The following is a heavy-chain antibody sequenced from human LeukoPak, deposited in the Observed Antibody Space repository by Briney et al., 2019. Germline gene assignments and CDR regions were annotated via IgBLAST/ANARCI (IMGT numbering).Heavy chain of an antibody. D-gene: IGHD3-3*01. CDR3: ARDFKDVSP. CDR1: GFTFSSYA. CDR2: ISGSGGST. V-gene: IGHV3-23*01. Sequence: GGSLRLSCAASGFTFSSYAMSWVRQAPGKGLEWVSAISGSGGSTYYADSVKGRFTISRDNAKSTLYLQMNSLRAEDTAMYYCARDFKDVSPWGPGTLVTVSS. J-gene: IGHJ5*02.